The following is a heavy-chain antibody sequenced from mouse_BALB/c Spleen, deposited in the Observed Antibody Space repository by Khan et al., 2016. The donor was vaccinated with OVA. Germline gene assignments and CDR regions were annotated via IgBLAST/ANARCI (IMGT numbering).Heavy chain of an antibody. V-gene: IGHV1S136*01. D-gene: IGHD4-1*01. Sequence: VQLKQSGPELVEPGASVKMSCKTSGYTFTNYVLHWVKQRPGQGLEWIAYINPDNAGTRYNEIFRGKATLTSDISSTTAYLDLSSLTSEDSAVYYCAREASSWDFAFPYWGQGTLVTVSA. J-gene: IGHJ3*01. CDR1: GYTFTNYV. CDR2: INPDNAGT. CDR3: AREASSWDFAFPY.